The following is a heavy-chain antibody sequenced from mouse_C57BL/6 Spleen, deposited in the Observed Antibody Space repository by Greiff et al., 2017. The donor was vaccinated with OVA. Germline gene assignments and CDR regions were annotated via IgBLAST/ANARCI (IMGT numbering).Heavy chain of an antibody. J-gene: IGHJ2*01. CDR1: GFTFSSYA. CDR2: ISDGGSYT. V-gene: IGHV5-4*01. CDR3: ARDEVFFDY. Sequence: EVKLVESGGGLVKPGGSLKLSCAASGFTFSSYAMSWVRQTPEKRLEWVATISDGGSYTYYPDNVKGRFTISRDNAKNNLYLQMSHLKSEDTAMYYCARDEVFFDYWGQGTTLTVSS.